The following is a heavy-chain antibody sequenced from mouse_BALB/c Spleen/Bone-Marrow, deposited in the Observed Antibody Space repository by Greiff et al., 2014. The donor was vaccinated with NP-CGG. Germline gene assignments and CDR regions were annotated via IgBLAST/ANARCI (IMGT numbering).Heavy chain of an antibody. J-gene: IGHJ2*01. CDR1: GFSLTTYG. D-gene: IGHD3-1*01. CDR3: ARNHRGYYFDY. CDR2: IWTGGST. Sequence: QVQLKQSGPGLVQPSQSLSITCTVSGFSLTTYGVHWVRQSPGKGLEWLGVIWTGGSTDYNAAFISRLSISKDNSKSQVFFEINSLQANDTAIYYCARNHRGYYFDYWGQGTTLTVSS. V-gene: IGHV2-2*02.